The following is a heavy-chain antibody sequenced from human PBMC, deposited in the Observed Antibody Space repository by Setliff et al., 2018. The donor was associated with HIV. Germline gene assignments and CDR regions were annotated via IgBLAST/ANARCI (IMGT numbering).Heavy chain of an antibody. CDR1: GFTFSTYG. J-gene: IGHJ3*02. CDR3: ARADYDSSGYDAFDI. CDR2: IWYDGSNK. V-gene: IGHV3-30*02. Sequence: PGGSLRLSCAASGFTFSTYGMHWVRQAPGKGLEWVSLIWYDGSNKYYADSVKGRFTISRDNSKNTLYLQMNSLRSEDTAVYYCARADYDSSGYDAFDIWGQGTMVTVSS. D-gene: IGHD3-22*01.